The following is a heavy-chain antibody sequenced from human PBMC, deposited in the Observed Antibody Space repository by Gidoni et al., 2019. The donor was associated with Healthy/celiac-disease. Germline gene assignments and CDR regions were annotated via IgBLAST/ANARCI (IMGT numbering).Heavy chain of an antibody. CDR2: INHSGST. CDR3: AVGITMIVKPDY. D-gene: IGHD3-22*01. V-gene: IGHV4-34*01. J-gene: IGHJ4*02. CDR1: GGSFSGYY. Sequence: QAPLQQWGAGLLKPSETLSLTCAVYGGSFSGYYWSWIRQPPGKGLEWIGEINHSGSTNYNPSLKSRVTISVDTSKNQFSLKLSSVTAADTAVYYCAVGITMIVKPDYWGQGTLVTVSS.